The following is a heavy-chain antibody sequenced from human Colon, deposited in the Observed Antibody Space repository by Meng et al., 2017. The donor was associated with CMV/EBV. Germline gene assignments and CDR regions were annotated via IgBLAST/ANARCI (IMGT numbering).Heavy chain of an antibody. Sequence: RGSLRLSCTASGFTFSNYAMSWVRQAPGKGLEWVSSIASSSGTIYYADSVKGRFTIFRDNAKNSLHLQMNSLRADDTAVYYCARDLQLSTWGQGTLVTVSS. CDR1: GFTFSNYA. CDR3: ARDLQLST. J-gene: IGHJ5*02. D-gene: IGHD5-18*01. V-gene: IGHV3-48*04. CDR2: IASSSGTI.